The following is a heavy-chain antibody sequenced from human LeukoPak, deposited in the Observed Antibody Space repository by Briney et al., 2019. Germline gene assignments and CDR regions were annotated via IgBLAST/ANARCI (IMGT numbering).Heavy chain of an antibody. CDR1: GFTFSIYA. Sequence: GGSLRLSCAASGFTFSIYAMSWVRQAPGKGLEWVSSITSSGETTYYAGSVKGQFTISRDNSKNTVYLQMNSLRVEDTDVYYCARDVGASAPDAFDIWGQGTMVTVSS. CDR3: ARDVGASAPDAFDI. J-gene: IGHJ3*02. CDR2: ITSSGETT. D-gene: IGHD1-26*01. V-gene: IGHV3-23*01.